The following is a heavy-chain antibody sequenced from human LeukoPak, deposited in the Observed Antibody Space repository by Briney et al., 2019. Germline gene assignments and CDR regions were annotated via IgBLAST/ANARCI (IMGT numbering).Heavy chain of an antibody. Sequence: SVKVSCKASGGTFISYAISWVRQAPGQGLEWMGGIIPIFGTANYAQKFQGRVTITADESTSTAYMELSSLRSEDTAVYYCARDPARSGYSYGCSDYWGQGTLVTVSS. D-gene: IGHD5-18*01. CDR2: IIPIFGTA. V-gene: IGHV1-69*01. J-gene: IGHJ4*02. CDR3: ARDPARSGYSYGCSDY. CDR1: GGTFISYA.